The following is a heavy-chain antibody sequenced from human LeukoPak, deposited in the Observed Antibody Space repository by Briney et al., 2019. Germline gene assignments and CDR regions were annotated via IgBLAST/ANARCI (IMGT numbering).Heavy chain of an antibody. CDR3: ARRQTYYYDSSGYYYRTYNWFDP. V-gene: IGHV4-34*01. Sequence: SETLSLTCAVYGGSFSGYYWSWIRQPPGKGLEWIGEINHSGSTNYNPSLKSRVTISVDTSKNQFSLKLSSVTAADTAVYYCARRQTYYYDSSGYYYRTYNWFDPWGQGTLVTVSS. CDR1: GGSFSGYY. J-gene: IGHJ5*02. CDR2: INHSGST. D-gene: IGHD3-22*01.